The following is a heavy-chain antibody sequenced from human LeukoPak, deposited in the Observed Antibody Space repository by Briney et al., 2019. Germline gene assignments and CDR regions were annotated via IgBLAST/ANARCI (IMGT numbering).Heavy chain of an antibody. CDR2: ISYDGSNK. Sequence: PGGSLRLSCAASGFPFSNYWMTWVRQAPGKGLEWVAVISYDGSNKYYADSVKGRFTISRDNSKNTLYLQMNSLRAEDTAVYYCATHSSSSPYFDYWGQGTLVTVSS. D-gene: IGHD6-6*01. V-gene: IGHV3-30*03. CDR3: ATHSSSSPYFDY. CDR1: GFPFSNYW. J-gene: IGHJ4*02.